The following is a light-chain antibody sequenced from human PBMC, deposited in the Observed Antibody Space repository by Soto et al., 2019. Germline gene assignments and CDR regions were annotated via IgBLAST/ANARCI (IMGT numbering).Light chain of an antibody. V-gene: IGKV3-11*01. CDR2: DAS. Sequence: EIGVTQSPATLSLSPGERATLSCRASQSVSSYLAWYQQKPGQAPRLLIYDASNRATGIPARFSGSGSGTDFTLTISSLEPEDFAVYYCQQRSNWQVTFGQGTRLDLK. CDR1: QSVSSY. J-gene: IGKJ5*01. CDR3: QQRSNWQVT.